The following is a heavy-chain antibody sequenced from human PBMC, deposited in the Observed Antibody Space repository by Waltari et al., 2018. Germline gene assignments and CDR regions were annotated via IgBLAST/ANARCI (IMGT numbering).Heavy chain of an antibody. J-gene: IGHJ3*01. D-gene: IGHD6-19*01. Sequence: EVQLLQSGAELKEPGTTVRISCKVSGYTFSDYYIHWVQQAPGKGLRWMGIVDPEEGETIYADNFQGRVTISADTSTDTAFMELSSLRSEDTAVFYCATALGDSSSASRPFDFWGQGTMITVSS. CDR3: ATALGDSSSASRPFDF. V-gene: IGHV1-69-2*01. CDR2: VDPEEGET. CDR1: GYTFSDYY.